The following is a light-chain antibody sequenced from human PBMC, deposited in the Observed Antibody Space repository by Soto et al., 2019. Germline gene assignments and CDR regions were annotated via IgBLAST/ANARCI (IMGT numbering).Light chain of an antibody. Sequence: DIQMTQSPSSLSASVGDRATITCRATKGISHFLAWYQQRPGGVPKLLIHPASTLHSGVSSRFSGSGSGTDFTLTISSLQPEDVGTYYCQKYDNGPFTFGPGTKVDLK. J-gene: IGKJ3*01. CDR1: KGISHF. CDR3: QKYDNGPFT. CDR2: PAS. V-gene: IGKV1-27*01.